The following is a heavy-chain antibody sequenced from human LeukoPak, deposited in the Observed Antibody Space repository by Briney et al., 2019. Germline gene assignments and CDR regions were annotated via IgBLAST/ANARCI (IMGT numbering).Heavy chain of an antibody. CDR1: GYTFXGYY. Sequence: GYTFXGYYMHWVRQAPGQGLEWMGWINPNSGGTNYAQKFQGRVTITRDTSISTAYMELSRLRSDDRAVYYCXXXXXXXXXXXXXDPWGQXTXVTVSS. V-gene: IGHV1-2*02. J-gene: IGHJ5*02. CDR2: INPNSGGT. CDR3: XXXXXXXXXXXXXDP.